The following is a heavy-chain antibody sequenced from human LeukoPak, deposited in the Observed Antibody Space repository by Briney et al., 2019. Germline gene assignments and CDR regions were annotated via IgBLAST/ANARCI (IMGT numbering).Heavy chain of an antibody. Sequence: GGSLRLSCAASGFTFSSYAMHWVRQAPGKGLEWVAVISYDGSNKYYADSVKGRFTISRDNSKNTLYLQMNSLRAEDTAVYYRAREADYWGQGTLVTVSS. CDR1: GFTFSSYA. CDR2: ISYDGSNK. V-gene: IGHV3-30-3*01. CDR3: AREADY. J-gene: IGHJ4*02.